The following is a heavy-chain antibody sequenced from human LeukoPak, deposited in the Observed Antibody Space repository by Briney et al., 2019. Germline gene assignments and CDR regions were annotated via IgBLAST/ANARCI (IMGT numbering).Heavy chain of an antibody. D-gene: IGHD3-10*01. CDR1: GFTFSSYA. Sequence: GGSLRLSCAASGFTFSSYAMHWVRQAPGKGLEWVAVISYDGSNKYYADSVKGRFTISRDNSKNTLYLQMNSLRAEDTAVYYCARDIIGPTYYYGSGSLDYWGQGTLVTVSS. CDR2: ISYDGSNK. J-gene: IGHJ4*02. V-gene: IGHV3-30-3*01. CDR3: ARDIIGPTYYYGSGSLDY.